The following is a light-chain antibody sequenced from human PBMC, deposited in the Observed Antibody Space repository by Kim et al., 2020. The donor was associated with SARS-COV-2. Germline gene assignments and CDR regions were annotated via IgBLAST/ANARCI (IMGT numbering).Light chain of an antibody. CDR2: WAS. V-gene: IGKV4-1*01. CDR1: QTVFYNSNNKNY. J-gene: IGKJ2*03. Sequence: ATLNCNSSQTVFYNSNNKNYLAWYQQKPGQAPKLLIYWASIRESGVSDRFSGSGSETDFTLTISSLQAEDVAVYYCQQYYSTPPSFGQGTKLEI. CDR3: QQYYSTPPS.